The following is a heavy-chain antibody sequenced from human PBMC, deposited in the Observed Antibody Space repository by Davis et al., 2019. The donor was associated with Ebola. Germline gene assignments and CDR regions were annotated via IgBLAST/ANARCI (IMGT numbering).Heavy chain of an antibody. CDR2: ISAYNGNT. Sequence: ASVKVSCKASGYTFTSYGISWVRQAPGQGLEWMGWISAYNGNTNYAQKLQGRVNMTTDTSTSTAYMELRSLRSDDTAVYYCARHRYCSSTSCPYYYYYYGMDVWGQGTTVTVSS. CDR3: ARHRYCSSTSCPYYYYYYGMDV. CDR1: GYTFTSYG. D-gene: IGHD2-2*01. J-gene: IGHJ6*02. V-gene: IGHV1-18*01.